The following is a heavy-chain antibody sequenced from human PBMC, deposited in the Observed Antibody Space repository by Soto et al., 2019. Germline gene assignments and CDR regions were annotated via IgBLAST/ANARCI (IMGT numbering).Heavy chain of an antibody. J-gene: IGHJ6*02. CDR3: ARRYSSSWAYYYYGMDA. Sequence: ASVKVSCKASGYTFTSYAMHWVRQAPGQRLEWMGWINAGNGNTKYSQKFQGRVTITRDTSASTAYMELSSLRSEDTAVYYCARRYSSSWAYYYYGMDAWGQGTTVTVSS. CDR1: GYTFTSYA. D-gene: IGHD6-13*01. V-gene: IGHV1-3*01. CDR2: INAGNGNT.